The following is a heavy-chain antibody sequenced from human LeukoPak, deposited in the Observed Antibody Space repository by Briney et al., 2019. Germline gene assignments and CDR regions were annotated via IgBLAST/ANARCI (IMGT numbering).Heavy chain of an antibody. V-gene: IGHV4-59*01. CDR1: GGSISTYH. J-gene: IGHJ4*02. CDR2: MQSTGNS. Sequence: SETLSLTCTASGGSISTYHWNWIRKSPGKGLEWIGYMQSTGNSNYNPSLKSRVTMSVDMSRNQIVLNLSSVTAADTAVYFCARDKQHSYGRYFDHWGQGTLVTVSS. CDR3: ARDKQHSYGRYFDH. D-gene: IGHD5-18*01.